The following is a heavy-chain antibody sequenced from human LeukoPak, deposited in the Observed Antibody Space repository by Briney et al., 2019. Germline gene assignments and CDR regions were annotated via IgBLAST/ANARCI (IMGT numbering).Heavy chain of an antibody. CDR1: GGSLTSYY. CDR2: ISYSGNT. V-gene: IGHV4-39*01. CDR3: ARRYCSGGSCYSSFDY. J-gene: IGHJ4*02. Sequence: PSETLSLTCAVSGGSLTSYYWGWIRQPPGKGLEWIGSISYSGNTYYNPSLKSRVTISLDTSKNQFSQKLSSVTAADTAVYYCARRYCSGGSCYSSFDYWGQGALVTVSS. D-gene: IGHD2-15*01.